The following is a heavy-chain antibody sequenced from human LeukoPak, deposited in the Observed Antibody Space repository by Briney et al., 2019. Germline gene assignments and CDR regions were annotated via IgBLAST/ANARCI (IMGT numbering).Heavy chain of an antibody. J-gene: IGHJ4*02. CDR1: GYTFTSYG. Sequence: ASVKVSCKASGYTFTSYGISWVRQAPGQGLEWMGWISAYNGNTNYAQKLQGRVTMTTDTSTSTAYMELRSLRSDDTAVYYCARDRPNRRDGYNHHYWGQGTLVTVSS. CDR3: ARDRPNRRDGYNHHY. CDR2: ISAYNGNT. V-gene: IGHV1-18*01. D-gene: IGHD5-24*01.